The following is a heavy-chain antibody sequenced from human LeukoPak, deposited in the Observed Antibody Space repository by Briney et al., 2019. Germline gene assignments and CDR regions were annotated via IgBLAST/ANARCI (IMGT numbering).Heavy chain of an antibody. CDR3: ARDRHSGYVGPIGY. D-gene: IGHD5-12*01. J-gene: IGHJ4*02. Sequence: ASVKVSCKASGYTFTGYYMHWVRQAPGQGLEWMGWINPNSGGTNYARKFQGRVTMTRDTSISTAYMELSRLRSDDTAVYYCARDRHSGYVGPIGYWGQGTLVTVSS. CDR2: INPNSGGT. V-gene: IGHV1-2*02. CDR1: GYTFTGYY.